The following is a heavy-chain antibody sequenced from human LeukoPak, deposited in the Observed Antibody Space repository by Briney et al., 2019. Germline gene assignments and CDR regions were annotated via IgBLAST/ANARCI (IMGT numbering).Heavy chain of an antibody. CDR1: GFTVISNY. V-gene: IGHV3-66*01. CDR3: ARVRGDFYFDY. D-gene: IGHD3-16*01. J-gene: IGHJ4*02. CDR2: INSGGNT. Sequence: GGSLRLSCAASGFTVISNYLSWVRQAPGKGLEWVSAINSGGNTFYADSVKGRFTISRDNARNALYLQMNSLRAEDTAVYYCARVRGDFYFDYWGQGSLVTVSS.